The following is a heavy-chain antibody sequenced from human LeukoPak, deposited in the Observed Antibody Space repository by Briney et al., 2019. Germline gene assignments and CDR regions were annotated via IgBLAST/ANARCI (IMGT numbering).Heavy chain of an antibody. J-gene: IGHJ4*02. CDR1: GYRFSTYW. D-gene: IGHD2-21*01. CDR3: ARGYFGSFDY. Sequence: GESLKISCEVSGYRFSTYWIGWVRQMPGEGLEWMGIIYPGDSDTRYSPSFQGQVTISADKSLNTAYLQWNSLKASDNAMYYCARGYFGSFDYWGQGTLVTVSS. V-gene: IGHV5-51*01. CDR2: IYPGDSDT.